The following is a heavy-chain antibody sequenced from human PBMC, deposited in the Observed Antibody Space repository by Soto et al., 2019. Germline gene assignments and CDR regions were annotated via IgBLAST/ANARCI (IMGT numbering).Heavy chain of an antibody. J-gene: IGHJ6*02. V-gene: IGHV3-23*01. Sequence: EVQLLESGGALVQPGGSLRLSCSATGFTFRTYGMAWVRQAPGKGLEWVSGISETGKNTNYADSVRGRFTISRNNSKNTLYLLMNTLRAEDTAVYYCAKDRATNFGVIWKYGMDVWGPGTTVSVSS. D-gene: IGHD3-3*01. CDR1: GFTFRTYG. CDR3: AKDRATNFGVIWKYGMDV. CDR2: ISETGKNT.